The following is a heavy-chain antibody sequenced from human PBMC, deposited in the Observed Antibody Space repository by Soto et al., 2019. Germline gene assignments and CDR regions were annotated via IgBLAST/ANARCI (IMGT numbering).Heavy chain of an antibody. V-gene: IGHV1-24*01. D-gene: IGHD2-2*01. CDR1: GYTLTELS. Sequence: ASVKVSCKVSGYTLTELSMHWVRQAPGKGLEWMGGFDPEDGETIYAQKFQGRVTMTEDTSTVTAYMELSSLRSEDTAVDYGATDLVMSRSTSCYWGQGTLVTVSS. J-gene: IGHJ4*02. CDR3: ATDLVMSRSTSCY. CDR2: FDPEDGET.